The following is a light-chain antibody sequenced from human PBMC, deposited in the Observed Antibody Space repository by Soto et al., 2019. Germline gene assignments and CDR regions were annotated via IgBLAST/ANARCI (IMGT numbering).Light chain of an antibody. V-gene: IGKV3-20*01. CDR2: GAS. Sequence: EIVLSQSPGTLSLSPGERATLSCRASQSVSRTYLTWYPQKPGQAPRLLIYGASSRATGIPDRFSGSGSGTEFTLTISRLEPEDFAVYYCQQYGSSLTWTFGQGTKVEIK. CDR1: QSVSRTY. J-gene: IGKJ1*01. CDR3: QQYGSSLTWT.